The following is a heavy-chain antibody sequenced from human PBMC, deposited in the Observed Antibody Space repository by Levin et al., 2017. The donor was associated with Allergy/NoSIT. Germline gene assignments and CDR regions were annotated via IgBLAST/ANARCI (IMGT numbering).Heavy chain of an antibody. CDR3: ARMTYFENSGSYIGRGWFDP. V-gene: IGHV2-70*01. Sequence: GSGPTLVKPTQTLTLTCTFSGFSLSTRGMCVSWIRQSPGKALEWLALIDWDDDKYYSTSLKTRLTISKDTSKNQVVLTMTNMDPVDTATYYCARMTYFENSGSYIGRGWFDPWGQGTLVTVSS. CDR1: GFSLSTRGMC. CDR2: IDWDDDK. J-gene: IGHJ5*02. D-gene: IGHD3-22*01.